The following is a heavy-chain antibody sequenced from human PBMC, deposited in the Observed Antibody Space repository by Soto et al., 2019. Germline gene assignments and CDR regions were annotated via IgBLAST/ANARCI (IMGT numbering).Heavy chain of an antibody. J-gene: IGHJ4*02. CDR2: IYWDDDK. CDR3: ARWDYGRYDY. V-gene: IGHV2-5*02. CDR1: GFSLSTNGVG. Sequence: GSGPTLVNPTQTLTLACTFSGFSLSTNGVGVGWIRQPPGKALDWLALIYWDDDKRFWPSLRSRLTITKDTSKNQVVLTVANVDPVDTATYFCARWDYGRYDYWGQGTLVTVSS. D-gene: IGHD4-17*01.